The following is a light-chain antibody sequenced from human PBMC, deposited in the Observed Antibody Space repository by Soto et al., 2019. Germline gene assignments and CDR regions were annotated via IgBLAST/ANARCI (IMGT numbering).Light chain of an antibody. CDR3: QQYYSPPLT. CDR1: QSLLFASNNQNY. V-gene: IGKV4-1*01. J-gene: IGKJ1*01. Sequence: DIVMTQAPDSLALSLGERATITCKSSQSLLFASNNQNYVAWYQQKPGQPPKLLIYWTSTRESGVPDRFSGSGSGTDFSLPISSLQAEDVATYYCQQYYSPPLTFGQGARVEIK. CDR2: WTS.